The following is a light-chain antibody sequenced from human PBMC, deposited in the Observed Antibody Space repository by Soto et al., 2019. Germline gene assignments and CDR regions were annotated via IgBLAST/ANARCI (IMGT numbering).Light chain of an antibody. Sequence: QSALNQPASVSGSPGQSITISCTGTSSDFGGYNYVSWYQQHPGKAPKLMIYDVSNRPSGVSNRFSGSKSGNTASLTISGLQAEDEADYYCSSYTSRSTLEVFGGGTKLTVL. V-gene: IGLV2-14*01. CDR1: SSDFGGYNY. J-gene: IGLJ2*01. CDR3: SSYTSRSTLEV. CDR2: DVS.